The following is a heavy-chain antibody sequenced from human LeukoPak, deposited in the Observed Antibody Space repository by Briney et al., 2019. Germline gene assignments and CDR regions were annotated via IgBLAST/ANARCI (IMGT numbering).Heavy chain of an antibody. CDR2: IYYSGST. V-gene: IGHV4-59*01. Sequence: SETLSLTCIVSGASISSYYWSWIRQPPGKGLEWIGYIYYSGSTHYNPALKSRVTISVDTSKNQFSLDLSSVTAADTAVYYRASGPYPAAGTDHQFDYWGQGTLVTVSS. CDR1: GASISSYY. CDR3: ASGPYPAAGTDHQFDY. D-gene: IGHD6-13*01. J-gene: IGHJ4*02.